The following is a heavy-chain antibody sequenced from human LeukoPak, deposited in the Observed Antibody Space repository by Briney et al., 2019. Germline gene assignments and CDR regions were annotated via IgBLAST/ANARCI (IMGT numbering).Heavy chain of an antibody. Sequence: ASVKVSCKASGGTFSSYAISWVRQAPGQGLEWMGRIIPILGIANYAQEFQGRVTITADKSTSTAYMELSSLRSEDTAVYYCARSYGSGSYGVDYWGQGTLVTVSS. CDR3: ARSYGSGSYGVDY. CDR1: GGTFSSYA. J-gene: IGHJ4*02. CDR2: IIPILGIA. D-gene: IGHD3-10*01. V-gene: IGHV1-69*04.